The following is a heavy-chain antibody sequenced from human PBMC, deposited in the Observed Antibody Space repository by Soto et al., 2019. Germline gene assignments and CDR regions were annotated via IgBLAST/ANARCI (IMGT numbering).Heavy chain of an antibody. J-gene: IGHJ5*02. CDR3: ARLIENWFDP. V-gene: IGHV3-53*04. Sequence: GGSLRLSCAASGLTVSSYYMTWVRQAPGKGLEWVSILYSDGGTYFADSVKGRFTISRHNSKNTLYLQMNSLRVEDTAVYYCARLIENWFDPWGQGALVTVSS. CDR1: GLTVSSYY. CDR2: LYSDGGT.